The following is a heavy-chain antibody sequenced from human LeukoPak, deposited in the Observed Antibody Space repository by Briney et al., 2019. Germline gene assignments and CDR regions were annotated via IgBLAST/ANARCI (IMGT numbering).Heavy chain of an antibody. J-gene: IGHJ4*02. CDR3: LGRITMVRGAHDY. CDR2: IKSKTDGGTT. CDR1: GFTFSNAW. D-gene: IGHD3-10*01. Sequence: GGSLRLSCAASGFTFSNAWMSWVRQAPGKGLEWVGRIKSKTDGGTTDYAAPVKGRFTISRDDSKNTLYLQMNSLKTEDTAVYYCLGRITMVRGAHDYWGQGTLVTVSS. V-gene: IGHV3-15*01.